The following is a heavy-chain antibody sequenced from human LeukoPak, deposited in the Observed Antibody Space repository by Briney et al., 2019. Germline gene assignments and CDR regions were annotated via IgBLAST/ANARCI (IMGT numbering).Heavy chain of an antibody. Sequence: GESLKISCKAYGYSFFSNYWIAWVRQMPGKGPEWMGILYPGDSDSRYSPSFQGQVTISADRSISTAYLHWSSLKVSDTAMYYCARASRDGYNQNFDYWGQGTLVTVSS. CDR1: GYSFFSNYW. D-gene: IGHD5-24*01. CDR2: LYPGDSDS. CDR3: ARASRDGYNQNFDY. J-gene: IGHJ4*02. V-gene: IGHV5-51*01.